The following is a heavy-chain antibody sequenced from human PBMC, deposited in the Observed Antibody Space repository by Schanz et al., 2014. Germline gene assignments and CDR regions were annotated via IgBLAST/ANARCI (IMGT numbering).Heavy chain of an antibody. CDR3: ARGAPYGSGSYID. CDR2: VYYSGTT. J-gene: IGHJ4*02. Sequence: QVQLQESGPGLVKPSQTLSLTCTVSGGSISSGGYYWSWIRQHPGKGLEWIGYVYYSGTTYYNSSLKSRLTISIDASKNQFSLKLKSVTAADTAVYYCARGAPYGSGSYIDWGQGTLVTVSS. D-gene: IGHD3-10*01. V-gene: IGHV4-31*03. CDR1: GGSISSGGYY.